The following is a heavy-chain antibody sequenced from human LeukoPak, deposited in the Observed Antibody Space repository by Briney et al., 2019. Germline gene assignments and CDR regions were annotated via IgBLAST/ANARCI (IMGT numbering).Heavy chain of an antibody. D-gene: IGHD6-6*01. CDR3: ARRNIAARKLYYYMDV. J-gene: IGHJ6*03. CDR2: IYYSGST. CDR1: GGPISSQY. V-gene: IGHV4-59*11. Sequence: NTSVTLSLTCTVSGGPISSQYWYLIRLPPGKGLEWIGYIYYSGSTNYNPSLKSRVTISVDTSKNQFSLKLSSVTAADTAVYYCARRNIAARKLYYYMDVWGKGTTVTVSS.